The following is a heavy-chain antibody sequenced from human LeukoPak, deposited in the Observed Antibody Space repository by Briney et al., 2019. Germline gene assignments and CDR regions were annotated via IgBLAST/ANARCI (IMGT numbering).Heavy chain of an antibody. V-gene: IGHV4-4*07. CDR3: ARGWVPRGSGMDV. Sequence: GLEWIGRIYTSGSTNYNPSLKSRVTMSVDTSKNQFSLKLSSVTAADTAVYYCARGWVPRGSGMDVWGQGTTVTVS. J-gene: IGHJ6*02. CDR2: IYTSGST. D-gene: IGHD1-1*01.